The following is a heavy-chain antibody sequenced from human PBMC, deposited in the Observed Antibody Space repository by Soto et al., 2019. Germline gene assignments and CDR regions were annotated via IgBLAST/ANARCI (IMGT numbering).Heavy chain of an antibody. CDR2: IYHSGST. J-gene: IGHJ6*02. D-gene: IGHD1-26*01. CDR1: GGSISSSNW. CDR3: ARDNSGSPRFRYYYYYYGMDV. Sequence: PSETLSLTCAVSGGSISSSNWWSWVRQPPGKGLEWIGEIYHSGSTNYNPSLKSRVTISVDKSKNQLSLKLSSVTAADTAVYYCARDNSGSPRFRYYYYYYGMDVWGQGTTVTVYS. V-gene: IGHV4-4*02.